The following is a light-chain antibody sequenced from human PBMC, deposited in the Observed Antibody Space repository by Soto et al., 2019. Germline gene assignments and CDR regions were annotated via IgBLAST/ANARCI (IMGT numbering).Light chain of an antibody. V-gene: IGKV1-33*01. Sequence: DIQMTQSPSSLSPSVGDRVTITCRASQDISNYLNWYQQRPGKAPKLLIYDASNLERGVPSRFSTNDAVNHFTFAITSLPRDNVATYYRQQTDSLPITFGQGIRLE. CDR2: DAS. CDR1: QDISNY. J-gene: IGKJ5*01. CDR3: QQTDSLPIT.